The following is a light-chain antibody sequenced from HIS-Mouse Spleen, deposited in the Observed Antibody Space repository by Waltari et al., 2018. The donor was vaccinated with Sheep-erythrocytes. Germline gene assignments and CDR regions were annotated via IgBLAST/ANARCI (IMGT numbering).Light chain of an antibody. CDR3: QSYDSSLSAVV. J-gene: IGLJ2*01. CDR2: GNS. V-gene: IGLV1-40*01. CDR1: SSNSGAGYD. Sequence: QSVLTQPPSVSGAPGQRVTISCTGSSSNSGAGYDVHWYQQLPGTPPKLPIYGNSNRPSGVPDRFSGSKSGTSASLAITGLQAEDEADYYCQSYDSSLSAVVFGGGTKLTVL.